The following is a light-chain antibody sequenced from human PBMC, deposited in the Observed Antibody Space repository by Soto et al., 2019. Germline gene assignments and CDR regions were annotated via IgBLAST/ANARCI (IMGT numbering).Light chain of an antibody. CDR1: QSVSSSY. V-gene: IGKV3-20*01. CDR2: GAS. Sequence: EIVLTQSPGTLSLSPGERATLSCRASQSVSSSYLAWYQQKPGQAPRLLIYGASSRATGIPDRFSGSGSGTDFTLTISSLEPEDLAVYYCQQYCSSPIFTFGPGTKVDIK. J-gene: IGKJ3*01. CDR3: QQYCSSPIFT.